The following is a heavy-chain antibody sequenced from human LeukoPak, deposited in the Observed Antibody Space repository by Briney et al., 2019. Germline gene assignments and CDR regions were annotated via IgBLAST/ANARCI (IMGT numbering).Heavy chain of an antibody. CDR3: AKEEGIAAAED. V-gene: IGHV3-30*18. J-gene: IGHJ4*02. CDR1: GFIVSGDF. D-gene: IGHD6-13*01. CDR2: ISYDGSNK. Sequence: GGSLRLSCAASGFIVSGDFMSWVRQAPGKGLEWVAVISYDGSNKYYADSVKGRFTISRDNSKNTLYLQMNSLRAEDTAVYYCAKEEGIAAAEDWGQGTLVTVSS.